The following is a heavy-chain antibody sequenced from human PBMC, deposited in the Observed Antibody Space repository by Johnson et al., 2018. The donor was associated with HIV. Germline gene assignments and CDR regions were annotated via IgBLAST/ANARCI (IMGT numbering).Heavy chain of an antibody. Sequence: VQLVESGGGLVKPGGSLRLSCAASGFTFSNAWMSWVRQAPGKGLEWVGRIKSKTDGGTTDYAAPVKGRFTISRDDSKNTLYLQMNSLRAEDTALYYCARERVLGAFDIWGQGTMVTVSS. CDR3: ARERVLGAFDI. V-gene: IGHV3-15*05. J-gene: IGHJ3*02. CDR1: GFTFSNAW. CDR2: IKSKTDGGTT.